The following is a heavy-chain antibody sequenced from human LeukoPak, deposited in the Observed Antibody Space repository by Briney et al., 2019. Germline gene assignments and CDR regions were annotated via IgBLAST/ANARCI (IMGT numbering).Heavy chain of an antibody. CDR1: GGSIGTNY. CDR3: ASSRGVVTAYDI. J-gene: IGHJ3*02. Sequence: SETLSLTCTVSGGSIGTNYWHWIRPPPGKGLEWLGSIYYSGSTSYNPSLKSRVTMSVDTSKNLFSLKLTCVTAADTAVYYCASSRGVVTAYDIWGQGTMVTVSS. V-gene: IGHV4-59*01. CDR2: IYYSGST. D-gene: IGHD2-21*02.